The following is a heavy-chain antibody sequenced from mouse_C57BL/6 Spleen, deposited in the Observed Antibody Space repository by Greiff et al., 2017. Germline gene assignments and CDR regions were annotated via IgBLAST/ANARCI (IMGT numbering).Heavy chain of an antibody. J-gene: IGHJ4*01. V-gene: IGHV1-55*01. CDR2: IYPGSGST. CDR3: ASSEYKYEENYAMDY. Sequence: QVQLQQPGAELVKPGASVTMSCKASGYTFTSYWITWVKQRPGQGLAWIGDIYPGSGSTNSNEKFKSKATLTVDTSSSTAYMQLSSRTSEDSADYYGASSEYKYEENYAMDYWGQGTSVTVSS. CDR1: GYTFTSYW. D-gene: IGHD2-14*01.